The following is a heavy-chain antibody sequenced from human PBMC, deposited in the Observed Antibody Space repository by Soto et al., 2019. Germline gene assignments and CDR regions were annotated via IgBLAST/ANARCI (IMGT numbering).Heavy chain of an antibody. CDR2: VSGSGGFT. D-gene: IGHD3-10*01. Sequence: PGGSLRLSCVASGFSFSNSAMSWVRQAPGKGLEWVSTVSGSGGFTYYADSVKGRFTNSRDNSRNTLYLEMSSLRGEDTAIYSCAKSGFLASPLDFWGQGTLVTVSS. CDR1: GFSFSNSA. V-gene: IGHV3-23*01. CDR3: AKSGFLASPLDF. J-gene: IGHJ4*02.